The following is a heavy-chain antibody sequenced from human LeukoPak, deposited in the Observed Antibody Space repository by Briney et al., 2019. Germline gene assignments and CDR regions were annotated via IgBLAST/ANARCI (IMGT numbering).Heavy chain of an antibody. D-gene: IGHD3-10*01. J-gene: IGHJ6*03. CDR1: GYTFTSYD. CDR2: MNPNSGNT. V-gene: IGHV1-8*01. CDR3: ARGPPLPITVVREPKNYYYYYMDV. Sequence: GASVKVSCKASGYTFTSYDINWVRQATGQGLEWMGLMNPNSGNTGYAQKFQGRVTMTRNTSISTAYMELSSLRSEDTAVYYCARGPPLPITVVREPKNYYYYYMDVWGKRTTVTMSS.